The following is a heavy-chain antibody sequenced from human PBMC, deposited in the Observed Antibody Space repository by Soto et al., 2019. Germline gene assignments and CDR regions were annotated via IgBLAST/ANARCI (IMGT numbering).Heavy chain of an antibody. CDR1: GGSVSSGSYY. D-gene: IGHD4-17*01. V-gene: IGHV4-61*01. J-gene: IGHJ4*02. Sequence: QVQLQESGPGLVKPSETLSLTCTVSGGSVSSGSYYWSWIRQPPGKGLEWIGYLYYSGTTNYNPSRKSRVTGSVDTSKDQCALRLGAVTAADTAVYFCARAYGDPRPFDYWGQGTLVTVSS. CDR2: LYYSGTT. CDR3: ARAYGDPRPFDY.